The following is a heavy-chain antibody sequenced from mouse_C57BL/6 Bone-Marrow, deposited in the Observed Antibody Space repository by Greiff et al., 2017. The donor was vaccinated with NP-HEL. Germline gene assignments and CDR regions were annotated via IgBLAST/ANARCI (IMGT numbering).Heavy chain of an antibody. V-gene: IGHV1-61*01. J-gene: IGHJ4*01. CDR1: GYTFTSYW. CDR2: IYPSDSET. Sequence: QVQLQQPGAELVRPGSSVKLSCKASGYTFTSYWMDWVKQRPGQGLEWIGNIYPSDSETHYNQQFKDKATLTVDKSSSTAYMQLSSLTSEDSAVYYCARPLDYYGSNPYAMDYWGQGTSVTVSS. D-gene: IGHD1-1*01. CDR3: ARPLDYYGSNPYAMDY.